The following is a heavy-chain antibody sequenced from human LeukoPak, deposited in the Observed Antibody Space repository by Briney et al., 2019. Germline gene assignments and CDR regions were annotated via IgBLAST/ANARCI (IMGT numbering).Heavy chain of an antibody. CDR2: IIPLFRTP. D-gene: IGHD3-10*01. Sequence: GASVKVSCKASGGAFSNYATSWVRQAPGQGLEWMGGIIPLFRTPNYAHRFLGRVTITAYESTNTVFMELRSLTSENTAVYFCATMYDTNSYYLRYFDYWGQGTLGTVSS. J-gene: IGHJ4*02. V-gene: IGHV1-69*13. CDR1: GGAFSNYA. CDR3: ATMYDTNSYYLRYFDY.